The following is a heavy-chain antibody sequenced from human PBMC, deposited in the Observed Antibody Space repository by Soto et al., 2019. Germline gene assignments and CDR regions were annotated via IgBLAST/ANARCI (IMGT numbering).Heavy chain of an antibody. Sequence: SETLSLTCTVSGGSISSYYWSWIRQPLGKGLEWIGYIYYSGSTNYNPSLKSRVTISVDTSKNQFSLKLSSVTAADTAVYYCARDHYGDTAFDIWGQGTMVTVSS. J-gene: IGHJ3*02. D-gene: IGHD4-17*01. V-gene: IGHV4-59*01. CDR2: IYYSGST. CDR3: ARDHYGDTAFDI. CDR1: GGSISSYY.